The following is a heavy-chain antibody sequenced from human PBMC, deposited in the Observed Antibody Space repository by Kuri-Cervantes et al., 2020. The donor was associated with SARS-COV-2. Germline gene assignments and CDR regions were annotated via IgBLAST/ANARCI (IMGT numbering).Heavy chain of an antibody. CDR2: ISNTGSTI. D-gene: IGHD4-23*01. J-gene: IGHJ4*02. Sequence: GESLKISCAASGFPFSSYEINWVRQAPGRGLEWLSYISNTGSTIYYADSVKGRFNISRDNAKNSLSLQMNSLRAEDTAVYYCAGTLLTTVVNGEDYWGQGTLVTVSS. CDR1: GFPFSSYE. CDR3: AGTLLTTVVNGEDY. V-gene: IGHV3-48*03.